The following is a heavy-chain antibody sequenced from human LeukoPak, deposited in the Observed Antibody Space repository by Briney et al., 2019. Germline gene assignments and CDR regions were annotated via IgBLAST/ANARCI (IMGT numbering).Heavy chain of an antibody. D-gene: IGHD1-1*01. Sequence: PSETLSLTCAVYGGSFSGYYWSWIRQPPGKGLEWIGEIYHSGSTNYNPSLKSRVAISVDTSKNQFSLKLSSVTAADTAVYHCATTTGNIVRWFDPWGQGTLVTVSS. CDR1: GGSFSGYY. V-gene: IGHV4-34*01. J-gene: IGHJ5*02. CDR3: ATTTGNIVRWFDP. CDR2: IYHSGST.